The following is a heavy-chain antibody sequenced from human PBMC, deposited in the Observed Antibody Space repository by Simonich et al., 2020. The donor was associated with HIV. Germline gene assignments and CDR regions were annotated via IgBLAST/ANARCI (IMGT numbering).Heavy chain of an antibody. Sequence: QVQLVQSGAEGKKPGASVKVSCKASGYTFIDYYIHWVRQAPGQGLEWMGWINPDSGATEFAQNFQGRVTLTRDTSITTAYMEVSRLTSDDTAVYYCAREGNQLEDAFNVWGQGTMVTVSS. CDR2: INPDSGAT. CDR1: GYTFIDYY. CDR3: AREGNQLEDAFNV. V-gene: IGHV1-2*02. D-gene: IGHD6-13*01. J-gene: IGHJ3*01.